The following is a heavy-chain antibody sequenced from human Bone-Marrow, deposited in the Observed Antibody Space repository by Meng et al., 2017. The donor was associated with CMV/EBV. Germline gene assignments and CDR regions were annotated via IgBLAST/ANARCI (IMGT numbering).Heavy chain of an antibody. CDR1: GFTFSSYS. CDR3: AREDTIFGVVIGAFVI. CDR2: ISSSSSYI. D-gene: IGHD3-3*01. Sequence: GGSLRLSCAASGFTFSSYSMNWVRQAPGKGLEWVSSISSSSSYIYYADSVKGRFTISRDNAKNSLYLQMNSLRAEDTAVYYCAREDTIFGVVIGAFVIWGQGTMVTVSS. J-gene: IGHJ3*02. V-gene: IGHV3-21*01.